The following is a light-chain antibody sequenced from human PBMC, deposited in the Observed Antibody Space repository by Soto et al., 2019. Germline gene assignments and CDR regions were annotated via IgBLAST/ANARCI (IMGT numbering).Light chain of an antibody. CDR1: QTISSW. CDR2: KAS. CDR3: QKYNNALGT. Sequence: DIQMTQSPSTLSGSVGDRVTITCRASQTISSWLAWYQQKPGKAPKLLIYKASTLKSGVPSRFSGSGSGTDFTLTISSLQPEDVATYYCQKYNNALGTFGQGTKVDIK. J-gene: IGKJ1*01. V-gene: IGKV1-5*03.